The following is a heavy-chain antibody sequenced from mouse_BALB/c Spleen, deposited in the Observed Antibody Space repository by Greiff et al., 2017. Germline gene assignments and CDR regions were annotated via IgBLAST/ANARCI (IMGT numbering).Heavy chain of an antibody. CDR3: ARGYFDYGAWFAY. D-gene: IGHD2-4*01. CDR2: ISNLAYSI. J-gene: IGHJ3*01. Sequence: DVKLVESGGGLVQPGGSRKLSCAASGFTFSDYGMAWVRQAPGKGPEWVAFISNLAYSIYYADNVTGRFTISRENAKNTLYLEMTSLRSEDTAMYYCARGYFDYGAWFAYWGQGTLVTVSA. V-gene: IGHV5-15*02. CDR1: GFTFSDYG.